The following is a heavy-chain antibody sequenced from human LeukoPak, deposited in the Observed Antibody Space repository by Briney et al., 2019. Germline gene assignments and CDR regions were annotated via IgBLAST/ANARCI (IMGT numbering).Heavy chain of an antibody. V-gene: IGHV4-61*08. D-gene: IGHD2-21*02. CDR2: IYYSGST. J-gene: IGHJ5*02. Sequence: PSETLSLTCTVSGGSISSGDYYWSWIRQPPGKGLEWIGYIYYSGSTNYNPSLKSRVTISVDTSKNQFSLKLSSVTAADTAVYYCARISSRLGGGYCGGDCPHNWFDPWGQGTLVTVSS. CDR3: ARISSRLGGGYCGGDCPHNWFDP. CDR1: GGSISSGDYY.